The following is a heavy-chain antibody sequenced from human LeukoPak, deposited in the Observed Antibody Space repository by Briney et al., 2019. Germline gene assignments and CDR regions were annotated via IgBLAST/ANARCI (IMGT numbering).Heavy chain of an antibody. D-gene: IGHD4-23*01. CDR1: GGSFSGYY. Sequence: SETLSLTCAVYGGSFSGYYWSWIRQPPGKGLEWIGEINHSGSTNYNPSLKSRVTISVDTSKNQFSLNLSSVTAADTAVYYCARVDGGGVDYWGQGTLVTVSS. V-gene: IGHV4-34*01. CDR2: INHSGST. J-gene: IGHJ4*02. CDR3: ARVDGGGVDY.